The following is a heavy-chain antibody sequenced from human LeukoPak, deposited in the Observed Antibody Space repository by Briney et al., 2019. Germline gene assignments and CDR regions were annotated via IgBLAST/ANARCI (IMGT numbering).Heavy chain of an antibody. CDR1: GYTFTSYG. J-gene: IGHJ5*02. CDR2: ISAYNGNT. V-gene: IGHV1-18*01. Sequence: ASVKVSCKASGYTFTSYGISWVRQAPGQGLEWMGWISAYNGNTNYARKLQGRVTMTTDTSTSTAYMELRSLRSGDTAVYYCARDRRAGQTGPMNWFDPWGQGTLVTVSS. D-gene: IGHD3-9*01. CDR3: ARDRRAGQTGPMNWFDP.